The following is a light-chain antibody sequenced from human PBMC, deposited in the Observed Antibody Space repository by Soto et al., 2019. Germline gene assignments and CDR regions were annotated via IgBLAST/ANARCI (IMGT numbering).Light chain of an antibody. V-gene: IGKV3-20*01. J-gene: IGKJ2*01. Sequence: EIVLTQSPGTLSLSPGERATLSCRASQSLSSNYLAWFQQKPGQAPTLLIYGASSRATGIPDRFSGSGSGTDFTLTISRLETEDFAVYYCQQYGSSPRMYTFGHGTKLEIK. CDR1: QSLSSNY. CDR2: GAS. CDR3: QQYGSSPRMYT.